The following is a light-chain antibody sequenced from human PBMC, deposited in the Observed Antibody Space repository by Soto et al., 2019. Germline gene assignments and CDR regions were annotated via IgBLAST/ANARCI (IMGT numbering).Light chain of an antibody. J-gene: IGKJ2*01. CDR2: DAS. CDR3: EQRSNWPT. Sequence: ESVLTQSPATLSLSPGERATLSCRASQSVSSYLAWYQQKPGQAPRLLIYDASNRATGIPARFSGSGSGTDFTLTSGSLEPEDFAVYYCEQRSNWPTFGQGTKLEIK. CDR1: QSVSSY. V-gene: IGKV3-11*01.